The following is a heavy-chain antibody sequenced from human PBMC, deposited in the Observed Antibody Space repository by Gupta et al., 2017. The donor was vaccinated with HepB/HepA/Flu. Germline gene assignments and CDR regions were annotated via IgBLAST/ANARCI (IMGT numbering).Heavy chain of an antibody. CDR2: IKQDGSEK. J-gene: IGHJ4*02. V-gene: IGHV3-7*01. CDR3: ARDGAVAAGSCDY. CDR1: GFTLCSYW. Sequence: EVQLVESGGGLVQPGGSLRLSCAASGFTLCSYWMSWVRQAPGKGLGWVANIKQDGSEKYYVDSVKGRFTISRDNAKNSLYLQMNSLRAEDTAVYYCARDGAVAAGSCDYWGQGTLVTVSS. D-gene: IGHD6-19*01.